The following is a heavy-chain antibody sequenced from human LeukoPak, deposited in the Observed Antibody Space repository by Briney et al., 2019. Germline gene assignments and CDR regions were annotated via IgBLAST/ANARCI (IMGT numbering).Heavy chain of an antibody. CDR3: ARGNYYDSSGHSVFDY. Sequence: SVKVSCKASGGTFSSYAISWVRQAPGQGLEWMGRIIPIFGTANYAQKFQGRVTITTDESTSTAYMELSSLRSEDTAVYYCARGNYYDSSGHSVFDYWGQGTLVTVSS. CDR2: IIPIFGTA. V-gene: IGHV1-69*05. J-gene: IGHJ4*02. CDR1: GGTFSSYA. D-gene: IGHD3-22*01.